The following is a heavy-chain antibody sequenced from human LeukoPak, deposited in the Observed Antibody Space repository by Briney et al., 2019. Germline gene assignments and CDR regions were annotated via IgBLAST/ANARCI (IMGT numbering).Heavy chain of an antibody. J-gene: IGHJ5*02. CDR2: IKQDASEE. CDR3: TRVSAWDQGFCMSPNCARWFDT. D-gene: IGHD2-15*01. V-gene: IGHV3-7*01. CDR1: GLTFSRDW. Sequence: AGGSLRLSCAASGLTFSRDWMSWVRQPPGQGLEWVATIKQDASEEYYVDSVNGRFTISRDNAKNSLFLQLDSLRAEETAVYYCTRVSAWDQGFCMSPNCARWFDTWGQGTRVTVSS.